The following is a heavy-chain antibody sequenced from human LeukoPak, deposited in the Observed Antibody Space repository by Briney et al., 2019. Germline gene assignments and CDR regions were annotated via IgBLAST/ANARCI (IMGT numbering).Heavy chain of an antibody. V-gene: IGHV3-30*02. CDR1: GFTFSSYG. CDR2: IRYDGSNK. CDR3: AKQYSSGWYWFDY. J-gene: IGHJ4*02. Sequence: PGGSLRLSCAASGFTFSSYGMHWVRQAPGKGLEWVAFIRYDGSNKYYADSVKGRFTISRDNSKNTLYLQMNSLRAEDTAVYYCAKQYSSGWYWFDYWGQGTLVTVSS. D-gene: IGHD6-19*01.